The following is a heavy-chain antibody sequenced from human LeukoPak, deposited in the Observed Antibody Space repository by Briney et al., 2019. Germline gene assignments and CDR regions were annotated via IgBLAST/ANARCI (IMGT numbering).Heavy chain of an antibody. J-gene: IGHJ4*02. CDR1: GFTFSSYG. D-gene: IGHD4-17*01. Sequence: GGSLRLSCAASGFTFSSYGMHWVRQAPAKGLEWVAVISYDGSNKYYADSVKGRFTISRDNSKNTLYLQMNSLRAEDTAVYYCAKSTTVTQRGYFDYWGQGTLVTVSS. CDR3: AKSTTVTQRGYFDY. CDR2: ISYDGSNK. V-gene: IGHV3-30*18.